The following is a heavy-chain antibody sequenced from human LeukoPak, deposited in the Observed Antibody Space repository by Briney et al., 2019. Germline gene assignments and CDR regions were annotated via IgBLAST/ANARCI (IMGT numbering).Heavy chain of an antibody. CDR3: ARVFHYGDYTLDC. D-gene: IGHD4-17*01. J-gene: IGHJ4*02. CDR2: ISSSSSYI. Sequence: GGSLRLSCAASGFTFSSYSMNWVRQAPGKGLEWVSSISSSSSYIYYADSVKGRFTISRDNAKNSLYLQMNSLRAEDTAVYYCARVFHYGDYTLDCWGQGTLVTVSS. V-gene: IGHV3-21*01. CDR1: GFTFSSYS.